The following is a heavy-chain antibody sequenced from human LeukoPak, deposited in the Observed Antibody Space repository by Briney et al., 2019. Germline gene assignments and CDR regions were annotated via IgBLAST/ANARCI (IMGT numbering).Heavy chain of an antibody. J-gene: IGHJ6*02. CDR3: ARDGEMATMGYYGMDV. V-gene: IGHV1-18*01. Sequence: ASVKVSCKASGYTFTSYGISWVRQAPGQGLEWMGWISAYNGNTNYAQKLQGRVTITADKSTSTAYMELSSLRSEDTAVYYCARDGEMATMGYYGMDVWGQGTTVTVSS. CDR2: ISAYNGNT. CDR1: GYTFTSYG. D-gene: IGHD5-24*01.